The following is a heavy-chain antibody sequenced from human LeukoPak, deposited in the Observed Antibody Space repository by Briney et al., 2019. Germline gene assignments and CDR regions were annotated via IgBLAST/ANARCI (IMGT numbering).Heavy chain of an antibody. D-gene: IGHD6-13*01. CDR2: IKQDRSEK. CDR1: GFTFTNYW. V-gene: IGHV3-7*01. CDR3: ARAGPSSSWHQFDY. Sequence: PGGSLRLSCAASGFTFTNYWMSWVRQAPGKGLELVANIKQDRSEKYYVDSVKGRFTISRDNAKNSLYLQMNSLRAEETAVYYCARAGPSSSWHQFDYWGQGTLVTVSS. J-gene: IGHJ4*02.